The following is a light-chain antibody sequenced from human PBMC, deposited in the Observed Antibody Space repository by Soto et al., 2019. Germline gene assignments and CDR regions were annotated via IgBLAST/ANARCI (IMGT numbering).Light chain of an antibody. CDR1: SSDVGAYDF. Sequence: QSALAQPASVSGSPGQSITISCTGTSSDVGAYDFVSWYQQHPDKAPKLMIYEVSNRPSGVSYRFSGSKSVNTATLTISGLQAEDEADYYCSSYTTSSTRVFVTGTMVTVL. V-gene: IGLV2-14*03. CDR3: SSYTTSSTRV. J-gene: IGLJ1*01. CDR2: EVS.